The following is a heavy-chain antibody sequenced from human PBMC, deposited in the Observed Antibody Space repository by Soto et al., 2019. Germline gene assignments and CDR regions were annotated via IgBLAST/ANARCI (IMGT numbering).Heavy chain of an antibody. V-gene: IGHV3-15*07. CDR1: GFTFSNAW. CDR2: IKSKTDGGTT. CDR3: TTDAKPKYYYYYYGMDV. J-gene: IGHJ6*02. Sequence: PGGSLRLSCAASGFTFSNAWMNWVRQAPGKGLEWVGRIKSKTDGGTTDYAAPVKGRFTISRDGSKNTLYLQMNSLKTEDTAVYYCTTDAKPKYYYYYYGMDVWGQGTTVTVSS.